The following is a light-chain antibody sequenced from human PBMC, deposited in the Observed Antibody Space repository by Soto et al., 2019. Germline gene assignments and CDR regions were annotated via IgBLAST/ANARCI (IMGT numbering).Light chain of an antibody. CDR1: SSDGGGFNY. CDR2: EVT. CDR3: SSYISTTTFYV. J-gene: IGLJ1*01. V-gene: IGLV2-14*01. Sequence: QSALTQPASVSGSPGQSITISCTGTSSDGGGFNYVSWYQHHPGKTPKLLLYEVTNRPSGVSDRFSGSKSGNTASLTISGLQAEDEADYYCSSYISTTTFYVFGSGTKVTVL.